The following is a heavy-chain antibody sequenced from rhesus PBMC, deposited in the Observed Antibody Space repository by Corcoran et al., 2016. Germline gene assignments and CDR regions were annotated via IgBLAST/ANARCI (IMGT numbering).Heavy chain of an antibody. D-gene: IGHD4-11*01. J-gene: IGHJ1*01. CDR1: GFTFSGYD. CDR3: TRETTGFEF. CDR2: ISYTGQSI. V-gene: IGHV3-136*01. Sequence: EVQLVESGGGLVQPGGSLRLSCAASGFTFSGYDMNWVRQAPGKGLEWVSYISYTGQSIYYADSVKGRFTISRDNAKNLLSLQMSSLRAEDTAVYYCTRETTGFEFWGQGALVTVSS.